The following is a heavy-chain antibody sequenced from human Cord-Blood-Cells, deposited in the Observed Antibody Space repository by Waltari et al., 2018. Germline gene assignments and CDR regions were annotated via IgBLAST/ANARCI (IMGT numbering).Heavy chain of an antibody. CDR2: IWYDGSNK. V-gene: IGHV3-33*01. D-gene: IGHD3-3*01. CDR3: ARDWSDFDY. CDR1: GFTFSSYG. Sequence: GVDQPGRSLRLSCAASGFTFSSYGLHWVRQAPGKGLGWVAVIWYDGSNKYYADSVKGRFTISRDNSKNTLYLQMNSLRAEDTAVYYCARDWSDFDYWGQGTLVTVSS. J-gene: IGHJ4*02.